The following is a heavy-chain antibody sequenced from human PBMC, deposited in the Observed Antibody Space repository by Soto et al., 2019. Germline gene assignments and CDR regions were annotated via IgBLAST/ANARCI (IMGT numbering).Heavy chain of an antibody. D-gene: IGHD3-22*01. CDR3: ARTYYDSSGYYYETEYFQQ. V-gene: IGHV1-69*13. Sequence: GASVKVSCKASGGTFSSYAISWVRQAPGQGLEWMGGIIPIFGTANYAQKFQGRVTITADESTSTAYMELSSLRSEDTAVYYCARTYYDSSGYYYETEYFQQWGQGTLVTVSS. CDR1: GGTFSSYA. CDR2: IIPIFGTA. J-gene: IGHJ1*01.